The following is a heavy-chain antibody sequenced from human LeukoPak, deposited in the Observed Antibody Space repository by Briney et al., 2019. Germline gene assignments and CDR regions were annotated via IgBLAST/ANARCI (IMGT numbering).Heavy chain of an antibody. D-gene: IGHD2-21*02. V-gene: IGHV3-33*01. CDR1: GFTFSSYG. CDR2: IWYDGSNK. J-gene: IGHJ4*02. Sequence: GGSLRLSCAASGFTFSSYGMHWVRQAPGKGLEWVAVIWYDGSNKYYADSVSGRFTISRDNSKNTLYLQMNSLRAEDTAVYYCARERCGGDCYADYWGQGTLVTVSS. CDR3: ARERCGGDCYADY.